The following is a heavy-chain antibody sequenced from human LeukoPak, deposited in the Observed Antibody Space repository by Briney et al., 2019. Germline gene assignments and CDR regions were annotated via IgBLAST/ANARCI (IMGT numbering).Heavy chain of an antibody. CDR1: GFTFSTYG. CDR2: ISGSGGST. J-gene: IGHJ4*02. CDR3: AKDGPTRGYSYGYDY. D-gene: IGHD5-18*01. Sequence: GGSLRLSCAASGFTFSTYGMSWVRQAPGKGLEWVSAISGSGGSTYYADSVKGRFTISRDNSKNTLYLQMNSLRAEDTAVYYCAKDGPTRGYSYGYDYWGQGTLVTVSS. V-gene: IGHV3-23*01.